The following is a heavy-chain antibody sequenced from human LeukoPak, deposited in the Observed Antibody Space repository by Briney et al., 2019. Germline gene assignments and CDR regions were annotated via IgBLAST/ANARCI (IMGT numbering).Heavy chain of an antibody. D-gene: IGHD5-18*01. CDR1: GYTFTSYD. Sequence: ASVKVSCKASGYTFTSYDINWVRQATGQGLEWMGWMNPNSGNTGYAQKFQGRVTMTRNTSISTAYMELSSLRSEDTAVYYCARGKKTGLRGYSYGYGYYYYMDVWGKGTTVTISS. J-gene: IGHJ6*03. V-gene: IGHV1-8*01. CDR3: ARGKKTGLRGYSYGYGYYYYMDV. CDR2: MNPNSGNT.